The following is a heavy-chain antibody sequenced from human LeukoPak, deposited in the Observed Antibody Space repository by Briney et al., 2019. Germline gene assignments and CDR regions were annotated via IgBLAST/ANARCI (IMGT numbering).Heavy chain of an antibody. CDR1: GYTFTSYD. D-gene: IGHD2-2*01. CDR2: MNPNSGNT. Sequence: ASVKVSRKASGYTFTSYDINWVRQATGQGLEWMGWMNPNSGNTGYAQKFQGRVTMTRNTSISTAYMELSSLRSEDTAVYYCARSRYCSSTSCYGYGMDVWGQGTTVTVSS. CDR3: ARSRYCSSTSCYGYGMDV. V-gene: IGHV1-8*01. J-gene: IGHJ6*02.